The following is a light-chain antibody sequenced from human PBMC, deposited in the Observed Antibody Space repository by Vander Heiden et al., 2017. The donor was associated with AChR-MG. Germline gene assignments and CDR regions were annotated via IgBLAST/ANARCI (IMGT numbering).Light chain of an antibody. J-gene: IGKJ2*01. CDR1: QSISSY. CDR3: QQSYSTPGA. Sequence: DIQMTRSPSSLSASVGDTVTITCRASQSISSYLNWYQQKPGKAPKLLIYAASSLQSGVPSRFSGSGSGTDFTLTISSLQPEDFATYYCQQSYSTPGAFGQGTKLEIK. CDR2: AAS. V-gene: IGKV1-39*01.